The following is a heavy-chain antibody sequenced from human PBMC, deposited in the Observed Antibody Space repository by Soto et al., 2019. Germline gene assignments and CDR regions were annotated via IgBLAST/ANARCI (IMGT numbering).Heavy chain of an antibody. J-gene: IGHJ4*02. D-gene: IGHD2-15*01. V-gene: IGHV4-34*01. CDR1: GGSFSGYY. CDR2: INHSGST. CDR3: ARGLYCSGGSCYSYLDY. Sequence: PSETLSLTCAVYGGSFSGYYWSWIRQPPGKGLEWIGEINHSGSTNYNPSLKSRVTISVDTSKNQFSLKLSSVTAADTAVYYCARGLYCSGGSCYSYLDYWGQGTLVTVSS.